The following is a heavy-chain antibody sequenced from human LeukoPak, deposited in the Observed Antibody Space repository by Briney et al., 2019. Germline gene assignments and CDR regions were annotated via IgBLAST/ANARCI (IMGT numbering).Heavy chain of an antibody. CDR3: AKDPRVAAAGSSYYYMDV. D-gene: IGHD6-13*01. V-gene: IGHV3-30*18. CDR1: GFTFSRYG. CDR2: ISNDGRNK. Sequence: GGSLRLSCAASGFTFSRYGMHWVRQAPGKGLEWVAPISNDGRNKYSVKGRFTISRDNSKNTLYLQMNSLRTEDTAVYYCAKDPRVAAAGSSYYYMDVWGKGTTVTVSS. J-gene: IGHJ6*03.